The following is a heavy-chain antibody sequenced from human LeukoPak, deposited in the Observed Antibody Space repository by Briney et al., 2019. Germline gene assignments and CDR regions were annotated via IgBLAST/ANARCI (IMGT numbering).Heavy chain of an antibody. CDR3: AKDLGPMTTVTPVGFVY. J-gene: IGHJ4*02. Sequence: GGSLRLSCAASGFTFSSYGMHWVRQAPGKGLEWVAVIWYDGSNKYYADSVKGRFTISRDNSKNTLYLQMNSLRAEDTAVYYCAKDLGPMTTVTPVGFVYWGQGTLVTVSS. V-gene: IGHV3-33*06. CDR1: GFTFSSYG. D-gene: IGHD4-17*01. CDR2: IWYDGSNK.